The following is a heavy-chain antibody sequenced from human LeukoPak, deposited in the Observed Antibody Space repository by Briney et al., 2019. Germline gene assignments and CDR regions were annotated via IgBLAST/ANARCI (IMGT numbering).Heavy chain of an antibody. J-gene: IGHJ4*02. D-gene: IGHD7-27*01. CDR3: ARDKLGIWVFDY. Sequence: GTSLRLSCEASGFTFSNYAMNWVRQAPGKGLEWVSYISSSGSTIYYADSVKGRFTISRDNAKNSLYLQMNSLRAEDTAVYYCARDKLGIWVFDYWGQGTLVTVSS. CDR2: ISSSGSTI. CDR1: GFTFSNYA. V-gene: IGHV3-48*03.